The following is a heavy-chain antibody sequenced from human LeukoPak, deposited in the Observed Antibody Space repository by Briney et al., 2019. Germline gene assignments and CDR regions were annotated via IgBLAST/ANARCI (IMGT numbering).Heavy chain of an antibody. CDR2: IYYSGST. CDR1: GGSISSGDYY. V-gene: IGHV4-30-4*01. Sequence: SETLSLTCAVSGGSISSGDYYWSWIRQPPGKGLEWIGYIYYSGSTYYNPSLKSRVTISVDTSKNQFSLKLSSVTAADTAVYYCARVGSYGPYYFDYWGQGTLVTVSS. CDR3: ARVGSYGPYYFDY. D-gene: IGHD5-18*01. J-gene: IGHJ4*02.